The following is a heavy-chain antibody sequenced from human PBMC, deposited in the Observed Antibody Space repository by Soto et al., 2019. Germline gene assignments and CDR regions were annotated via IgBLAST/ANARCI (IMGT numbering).Heavy chain of an antibody. V-gene: IGHV1-8*01. CDR2: MNPNSGNT. D-gene: IGHD6-6*01. CDR1: GYTFTSDD. Sequence: SVKVSFKASGYTFTSDDINWVRQATGQGLELMGWMNPNSGNTGYAQKFQGRVTMTRNTSISTAYMELSSLRSEDTAVYYWAGGLRDSSSSFLSYYDYCGMDVWGQGTRVTVCS. J-gene: IGHJ6*02. CDR3: AGGLRDSSSSFLSYYDYCGMDV.